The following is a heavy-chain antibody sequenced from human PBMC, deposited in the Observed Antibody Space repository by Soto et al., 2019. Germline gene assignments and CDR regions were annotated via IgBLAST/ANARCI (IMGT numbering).Heavy chain of an antibody. CDR2: IIPIFGTA. V-gene: IGHV1-69*13. CDR3: ARTTPVVTAIAYDY. D-gene: IGHD2-21*02. J-gene: IGHJ4*02. CDR1: GGTFSSYA. Sequence: GASVKVSCKASGGTFSSYAISWVRQAPGQGLEWMGGIIPIFGTANYAQKFQGRVTITADESTSTAYMELSSLRSEDTAVYYCARTTPVVTAIAYDYWGQGTLVTVPQ.